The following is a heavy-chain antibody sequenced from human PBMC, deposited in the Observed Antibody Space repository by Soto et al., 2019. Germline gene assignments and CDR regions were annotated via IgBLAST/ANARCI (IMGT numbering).Heavy chain of an antibody. J-gene: IGHJ6*02. CDR1: GFTFTSSA. Sequence: ASVKVSCKASGFTFTSSAVQWVRQARGQRLEWIGWIVVGSGNTNYAQKFQERVTITRDMSTSTAYMELSSLRSEDTAVYYCAAGIQLWLFSPYYYYGMDVSGQGTTVTVS. CDR3: AAGIQLWLFSPYYYYGMDV. V-gene: IGHV1-58*01. D-gene: IGHD5-18*01. CDR2: IVVGSGNT.